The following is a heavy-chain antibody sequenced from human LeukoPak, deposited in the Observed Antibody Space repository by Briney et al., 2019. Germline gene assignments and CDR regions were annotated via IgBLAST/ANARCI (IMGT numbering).Heavy chain of an antibody. D-gene: IGHD6-6*01. Sequence: ETLSLTCAVYGGSFSGYYWRWIRQPPGKGLEWIGEINHSGSTNYNPSLKSRVTISVDTSKNQFSLKLSSVTAADTAVYYCARDDVAARPGLYYWGQGTLVTVSS. CDR2: INHSGST. V-gene: IGHV4-34*01. CDR1: GGSFSGYY. J-gene: IGHJ4*02. CDR3: ARDDVAARPGLYY.